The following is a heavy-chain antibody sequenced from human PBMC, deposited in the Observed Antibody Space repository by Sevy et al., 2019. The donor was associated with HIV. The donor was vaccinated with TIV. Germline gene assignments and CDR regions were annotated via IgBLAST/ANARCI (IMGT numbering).Heavy chain of an antibody. CDR3: TRELGSGYPYYYYYALDV. J-gene: IGHJ6*02. D-gene: IGHD3-3*01. CDR1: GFIFSDYY. CDR2: ITGSGSSI. Sequence: GGSLRLSCAASGFIFSDYYMSWIRQAPGKGLEWISYITGSGSSIHYADSVEGRFTVSRDNAKNPLYLQMNSLGADDTAVYYCTRELGSGYPYYYYYALDVWGQGTTVTVSS. V-gene: IGHV3-11*04.